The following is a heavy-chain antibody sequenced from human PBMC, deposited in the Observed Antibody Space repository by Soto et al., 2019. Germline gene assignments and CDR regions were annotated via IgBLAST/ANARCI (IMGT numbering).Heavy chain of an antibody. CDR3: ARCSRNSCYSYGVDV. D-gene: IGHD2-15*01. J-gene: IGHJ6*02. V-gene: IGHV3-48*02. Sequence: SERSLKLSCAASGFTFSNCGMNWVRQTPGKGLEWVSYISDSGATKHYADSVKGRFTISRDNGKDSLYLQMNSLRDEDTAVYFCARCSRNSCYSYGVDVWGQGATVTVSS. CDR2: ISDSGATK. CDR1: GFTFSNCG.